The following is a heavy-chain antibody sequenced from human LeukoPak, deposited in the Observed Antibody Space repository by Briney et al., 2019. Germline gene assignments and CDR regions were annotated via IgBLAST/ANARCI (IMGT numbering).Heavy chain of an antibody. V-gene: IGHV1-69*13. CDR3: ARGDYYDTSGYYYHDY. CDR1: GGTFSSYG. D-gene: IGHD3-22*01. Sequence: ASVKVSCKASGGTFSSYGVSWVRQAPGQGLEWMGGIIPIFGTANYAQRFQGRVSITADESPSTAYMELSSLRSEDTAVYYCARGDYYDTSGYYYHDYWGQGTLVTVSS. J-gene: IGHJ4*02. CDR2: IIPIFGTA.